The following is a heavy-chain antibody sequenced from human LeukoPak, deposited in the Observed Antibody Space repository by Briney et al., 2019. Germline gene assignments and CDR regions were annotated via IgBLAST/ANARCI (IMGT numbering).Heavy chain of an antibody. CDR1: GGTFSSYA. CDR3: AREGAQDGYKAFDY. J-gene: IGHJ4*02. D-gene: IGHD5-24*01. V-gene: IGHV1-69*05. Sequence: GASVKVSCKASGGTFSSYAVSWVRQAPGQGLEWMGRIIPIFGTANYAQKFQGRVTITTDESTSTAYMELSSLRSEDTAVYYCAREGAQDGYKAFDYWGQGTLVTVPS. CDR2: IIPIFGTA.